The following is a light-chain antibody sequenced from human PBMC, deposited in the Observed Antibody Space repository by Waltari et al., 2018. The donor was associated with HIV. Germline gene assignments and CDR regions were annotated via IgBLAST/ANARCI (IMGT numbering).Light chain of an antibody. CDR1: QNVNSY. CDR3: QQYHQWPFT. CDR2: DAS. Sequence: EIVMTQSPATLSVSPGERVTLSCRASQNVNSYLGWFQQKPGQAPRLLIYDASSRATDTPGRFSASGSGTVFSLTISSLRSEDFAVYYCQQYHQWPFTFGRGTRLEIK. J-gene: IGKJ5*01. V-gene: IGKV3-15*01.